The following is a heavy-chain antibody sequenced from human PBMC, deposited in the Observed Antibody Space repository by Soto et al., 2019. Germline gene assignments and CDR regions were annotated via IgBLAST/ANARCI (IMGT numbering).Heavy chain of an antibody. V-gene: IGHV4-59*08. D-gene: IGHD6-13*01. J-gene: IGHJ4*02. CDR1: GGSISSYY. CDR2: IYYSGST. CDR3: ARQIPYNSSWYVDY. Sequence: SDTLSLTCTVSGGSISSYYWSWIRQPPGKGLEWIGYIYYSGSTNYNPSLKSRVTISVDTSKNQFSLKLSSVTAADTAVYYCARQIPYNSSWYVDYWGQGTQVTVYS.